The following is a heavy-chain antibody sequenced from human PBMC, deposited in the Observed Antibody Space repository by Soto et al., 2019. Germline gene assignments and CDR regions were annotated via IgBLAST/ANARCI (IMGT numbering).Heavy chain of an antibody. Sequence: GGSLRLSCAGSGFTFHDYAMHWVRQVPGKGLEWVSGIGWNSASLGYADSVRGRFFISRDNAKSSLYLQMNSLRVEDTACYACADARRPEPSQSLPDHWRQPPQVTVSS. V-gene: IGHV3-9*01. J-gene: IGHJ1*01. CDR3: ADARRPEPSQSLPDH. CDR2: IGWNSASL. CDR1: GFTFHDYA. D-gene: IGHD2-2*01.